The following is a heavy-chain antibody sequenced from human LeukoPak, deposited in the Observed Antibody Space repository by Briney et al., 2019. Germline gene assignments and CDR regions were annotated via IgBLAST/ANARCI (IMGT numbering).Heavy chain of an antibody. CDR2: IYHSGST. CDR3: ARGRFSRYPHFDH. D-gene: IGHD3-3*01. J-gene: IGHJ4*02. V-gene: IGHV4-30-2*01. CDR1: GGSISSGGYS. Sequence: SQTLSLTCAVSGGSISSGGYSWSWIRQPPGKGLEWIGYIYHSGSTYYNPSLKSRVTISVDGSKNQFSLKLSSVTAADTAVYYCARGRFSRYPHFDHWGQGTLVTVSS.